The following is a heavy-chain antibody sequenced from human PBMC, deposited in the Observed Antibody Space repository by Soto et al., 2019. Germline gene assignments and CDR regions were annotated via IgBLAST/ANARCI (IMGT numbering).Heavy chain of an antibody. CDR3: ARLIVVVPAAIERFDP. J-gene: IGHJ5*02. CDR2: ISSSSSYI. V-gene: IGHV3-21*01. D-gene: IGHD2-2*02. Sequence: PGGSLRLSCAASGFTFSSYSMNWVRQAPGKGLEWVSSISSSSSYIYYADSVKGRFTISRDNAKNSLYLQMNSLRAEDTAVYYCARLIVVVPAAIERFDPWGQGTLVTVSS. CDR1: GFTFSSYS.